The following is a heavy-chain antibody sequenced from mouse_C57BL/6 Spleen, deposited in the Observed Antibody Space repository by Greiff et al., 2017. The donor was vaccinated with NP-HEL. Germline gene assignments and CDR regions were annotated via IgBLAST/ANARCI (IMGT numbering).Heavy chain of an antibody. Sequence: EVQLQQPGPELVKPGASVKISCKASGYSFTGYYMNWVKQSPEKSLEWIGEINPSTGGTTYNQKFKAKATLTVDKSSSTAYMQLKSLTSEDSAVCYCATGGLCEYVAWFADWGQGTLVTVSA. CDR3: ATGGLCEYVAWFAD. CDR2: INPSTGGT. D-gene: IGHD5-1*01. J-gene: IGHJ3*01. V-gene: IGHV1-42*01. CDR1: GYSFTGYY.